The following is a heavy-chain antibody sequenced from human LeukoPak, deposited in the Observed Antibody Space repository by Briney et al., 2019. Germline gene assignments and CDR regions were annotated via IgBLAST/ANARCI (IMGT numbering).Heavy chain of an antibody. Sequence: GGSLRLSCAASGFTFSSYSMNWVRQAPGKGLEWVSYISSSSSTIYYADSVKGRFTISRDNSKNTLYLQMNSLRAEDTAVYYCAKARDYDYVWGSYRRLTTPYYYYGMDVWGQGTTVTVSS. CDR3: AKARDYDYVWGSYRRLTTPYYYYGMDV. CDR2: ISSSSSTI. D-gene: IGHD3-16*02. CDR1: GFTFSSYS. V-gene: IGHV3-48*01. J-gene: IGHJ6*02.